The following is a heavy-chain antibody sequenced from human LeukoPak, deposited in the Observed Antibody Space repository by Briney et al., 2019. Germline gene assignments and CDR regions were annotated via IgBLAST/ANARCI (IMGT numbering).Heavy chain of an antibody. J-gene: IGHJ4*02. Sequence: GGSLRLSCAASGVTFSNYWVHWVRQAPGKGLVWVSRINRDGSTTKYADSVKGRFTVSRDNAKNTLNLQMNSLRAEDTAVYYCARDKKSGESSEIDYWGQGTLVTVSS. CDR3: ARDKKSGESSEIDY. CDR1: GVTFSNYW. V-gene: IGHV3-74*03. CDR2: INRDGSTT. D-gene: IGHD3-10*01.